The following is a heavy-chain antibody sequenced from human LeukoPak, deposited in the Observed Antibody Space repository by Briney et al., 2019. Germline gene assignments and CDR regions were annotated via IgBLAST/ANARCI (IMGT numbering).Heavy chain of an antibody. CDR2: IIPIFGTA. CDR3: ARDSSDYDVLTGYPRFDY. Sequence: ASVKVSCRASGGTFSSYAISWVRQAPGQGLECMGGIIPIFGTANYAQKFQGRVTITADKSTSTAYMELSSLRSEDTAVYYCARDSSDYDVLTGYPRFDYWGQGTLVTVSS. D-gene: IGHD3-9*01. CDR1: GGTFSSYA. J-gene: IGHJ4*02. V-gene: IGHV1-69*06.